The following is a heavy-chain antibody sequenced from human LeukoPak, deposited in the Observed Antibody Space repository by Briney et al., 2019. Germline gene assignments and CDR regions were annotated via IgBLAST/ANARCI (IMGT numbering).Heavy chain of an antibody. CDR2: IKSKTDGGTT. Sequence: GGSLRLSCAASGFTFSNAWMSWVSQAPGKRLEWVGRIKSKTDGGTTDYAAPVKGRFTISRDDSKNTLYLQMNSLKTEDTAVYYCTTGGDYVAYYFDYWGQGTLITVSS. V-gene: IGHV3-15*01. D-gene: IGHD4-17*01. CDR3: TTGGDYVAYYFDY. CDR1: GFTFSNAW. J-gene: IGHJ4*02.